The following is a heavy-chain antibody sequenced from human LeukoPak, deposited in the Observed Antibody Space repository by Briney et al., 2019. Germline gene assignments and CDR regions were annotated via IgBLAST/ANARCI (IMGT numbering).Heavy chain of an antibody. D-gene: IGHD3-3*01. V-gene: IGHV4-61*02. CDR1: GGSISSGSYY. Sequence: SQTLSLTCTVSGGSISSGSYYWSWIRQPAGKGLEWIGRIYTSGSTNYNPSLKSRVTISVDTSKNQFSLKLSSVTAADTDVYYCARATAYYDFWSGYRETNYYYYYMDVWGKGTTVTVSS. CDR2: IYTSGST. J-gene: IGHJ6*03. CDR3: ARATAYYDFWSGYRETNYYYYYMDV.